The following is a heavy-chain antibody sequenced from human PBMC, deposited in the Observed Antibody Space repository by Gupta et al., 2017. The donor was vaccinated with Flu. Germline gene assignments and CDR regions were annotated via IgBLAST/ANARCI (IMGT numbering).Heavy chain of an antibody. D-gene: IGHD5-12*01. CDR1: G. Sequence: GMHWVRQAPGKGLEWVAVISYDGSNKYYADSVKGRFTISRDNSKNTLYLQMNSLRAEDTAVYYCAKDLADIVATIPYCFDYWCQGTLVTVSS. J-gene: IGHJ4*02. CDR3: AKDLADIVATIPYCFDY. V-gene: IGHV3-30*18. CDR2: ISYDGSNK.